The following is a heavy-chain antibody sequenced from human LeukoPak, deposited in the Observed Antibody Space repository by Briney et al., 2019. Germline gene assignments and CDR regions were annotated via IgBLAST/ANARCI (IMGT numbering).Heavy chain of an antibody. Sequence: PGGSLRLSCAASGFTFSSYAMSWVRQAPGKGLDWVSAISGSGGNTYYADSVKGRFTISRDNSKNTLYLQMNSLRAEDTAVYYCAKDGGYDSSGYYFSDYWGQGTLVTVSS. D-gene: IGHD3-22*01. J-gene: IGHJ4*02. CDR1: GFTFSSYA. V-gene: IGHV3-23*01. CDR3: AKDGGYDSSGYYFSDY. CDR2: ISGSGGNT.